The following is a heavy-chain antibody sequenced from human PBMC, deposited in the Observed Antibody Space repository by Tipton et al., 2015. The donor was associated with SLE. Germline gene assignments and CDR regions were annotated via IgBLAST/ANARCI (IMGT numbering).Heavy chain of an antibody. Sequence: TLSLTCAVYGGSFSGYYWSWIRQSPGKGLEWIGEINHSGSTNYNPSLKSRVTISVDTSKKQFSLKVNSVTAADTAVYYCARGRGSSSSGHYWGQGTLVTVSS. V-gene: IGHV4-34*01. CDR1: GGSFSGYY. CDR2: INHSGST. D-gene: IGHD6-6*01. J-gene: IGHJ4*02. CDR3: ARGRGSSSSGHY.